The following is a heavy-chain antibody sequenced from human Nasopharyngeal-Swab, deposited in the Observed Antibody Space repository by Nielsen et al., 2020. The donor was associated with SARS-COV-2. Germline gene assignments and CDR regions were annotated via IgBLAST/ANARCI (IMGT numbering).Heavy chain of an antibody. CDR2: ISSSSSTI. D-gene: IGHD6-13*01. V-gene: IGHV3-48*02. CDR1: GFTFSSYG. J-gene: IGHJ6*02. CDR3: ARDPQYSSSWSYYYYYGMDV. Sequence: GESLKISCAASGFTFSSYGMNWVRQAPGKGLEWVSYISSSSSTIYYADSVKGRFTISRDNAKNSLYLQMNSLRDEDTAVYYCARDPQYSSSWSYYYYYGMDVWGQGTTVTVSS.